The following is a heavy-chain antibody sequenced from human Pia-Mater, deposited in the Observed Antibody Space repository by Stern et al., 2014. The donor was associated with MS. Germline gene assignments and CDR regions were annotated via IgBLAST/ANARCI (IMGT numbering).Heavy chain of an antibody. J-gene: IGHJ6*02. CDR1: GGTFNVYA. D-gene: IGHD3-9*01. CDR2: IIPIFGTA. Sequence: QVQLVQSGAEVKKPGSSVKVSCKASGGTFNVYAINWLRQAPGQGLEWMGGIIPIFGTANSAQKFQGRVTITADESTRTSSMQLSSLRYDDTAVYYCARDGRHTDNYGLDVWGQGTTVTVSS. CDR3: ARDGRHTDNYGLDV. V-gene: IGHV1-69*01.